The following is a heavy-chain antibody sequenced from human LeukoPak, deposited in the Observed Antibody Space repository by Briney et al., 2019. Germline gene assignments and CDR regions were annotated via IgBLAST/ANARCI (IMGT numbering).Heavy chain of an antibody. Sequence: GASVKVSCKASGYTFTGYYMHWVRQAPGQGLEWMGWINPNSGGTNYAQKFQGRVTMTRDTSISTAYMELSRLRSDDTAVYYCARDSQKLWNWFDPWGQGTLVTVSS. V-gene: IGHV1-2*02. J-gene: IGHJ5*02. CDR1: GYTFTGYY. D-gene: IGHD3-10*01. CDR3: ARDSQKLWNWFDP. CDR2: INPNSGGT.